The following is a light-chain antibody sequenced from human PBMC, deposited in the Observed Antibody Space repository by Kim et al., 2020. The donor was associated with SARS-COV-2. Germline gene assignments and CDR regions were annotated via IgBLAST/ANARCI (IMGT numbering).Light chain of an antibody. V-gene: IGKV1-33*01. Sequence: ASVGDRVTIPCQASRDISNFLIWYQQKSGEPPNLLIYDASILQTGVPSRFSGGGSGTQFTLTITSLQPEDIATYYCQQYDLVPLTFGGGTKVDIK. CDR1: RDISNF. CDR3: QQYDLVPLT. CDR2: DAS. J-gene: IGKJ4*01.